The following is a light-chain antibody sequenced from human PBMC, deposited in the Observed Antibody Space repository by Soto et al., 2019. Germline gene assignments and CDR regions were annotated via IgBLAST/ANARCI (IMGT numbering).Light chain of an antibody. CDR3: QHYDGSLWT. CDR1: QSVSSSY. Sequence: EIVLTQSPGTLSLSPGERATLSCRASQSVSSSYLAWYQQKPGQAPRLLIYSASTRASDTPARFSGAGSGGAFTLTISRLEPEDFATYYCQHYDGSLWTFGQGTKVDI. CDR2: SAS. V-gene: IGKV3-20*01. J-gene: IGKJ1*01.